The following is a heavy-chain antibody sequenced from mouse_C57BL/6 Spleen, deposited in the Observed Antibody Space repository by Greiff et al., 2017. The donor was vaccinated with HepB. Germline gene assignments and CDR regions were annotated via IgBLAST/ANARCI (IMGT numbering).Heavy chain of an antibody. CDR2: IDPSDSET. Sequence: QVQLQQPGAELVRPGSSVKLSCKASGYTFTSYWMHWVKQRPIQGLEWIGNIDPSDSETHYNQKFKDKATLTVDKSSSTAYMQLSSLTSEDSAVYYGARSGHYYGSSYTWYFDVWGTGTTVTVSS. V-gene: IGHV1-52*01. CDR3: ARSGHYYGSSYTWYFDV. CDR1: GYTFTSYW. D-gene: IGHD1-1*01. J-gene: IGHJ1*03.